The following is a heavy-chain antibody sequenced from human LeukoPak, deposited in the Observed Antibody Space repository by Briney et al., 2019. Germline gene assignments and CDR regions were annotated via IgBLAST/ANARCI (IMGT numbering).Heavy chain of an antibody. J-gene: IGHJ4*02. V-gene: IGHV3-23*01. CDR3: AKVVPWGDYYDSSGYSDY. D-gene: IGHD3-22*01. CDR2: ISGSGGST. Sequence: PGGSLRLSCAASGFTFSSYAMSWVRQAPGKGLEWVSAISGSGGSTYYADSVKGRFTISRDNSKNTLYLQMSSLRAEDTAVYYCAKVVPWGDYYDSSGYSDYWGQGTLVTVSS. CDR1: GFTFSSYA.